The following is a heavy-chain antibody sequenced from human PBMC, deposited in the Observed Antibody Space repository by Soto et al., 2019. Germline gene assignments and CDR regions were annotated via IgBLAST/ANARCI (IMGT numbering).Heavy chain of an antibody. J-gene: IGHJ6*02. V-gene: IGHV1-69*13. D-gene: IGHD3-9*01. CDR3: ARDQTYYDILTGYYYYYYGMDV. CDR2: IIPIFGTA. Sequence: SVKVSCKASGVTFSSYAISWVRQAPGQGLEWMGGIIPIFGTANYAQKFQGRVTITADESTSTAYMELSSLRSEDTAVYYCARDQTYYDILTGYYYYYYGMDVWGQGTTVTVSS. CDR1: GVTFSSYA.